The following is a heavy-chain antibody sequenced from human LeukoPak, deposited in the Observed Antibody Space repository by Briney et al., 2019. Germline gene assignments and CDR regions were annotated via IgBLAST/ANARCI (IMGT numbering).Heavy chain of an antibody. CDR1: GYTFTSYY. V-gene: IGHV1-2*02. CDR2: INPNSGGT. D-gene: IGHD1-1*01. J-gene: IGHJ4*02. CDR3: ARGRNDVTFYFDY. Sequence: ASVKVSCKASGYTFTSYYMHWVRQAPGQGLEWMGWINPNSGGTNYAQKFQGRVTMTRDTSISTAYMELSRLRSDDTAVYYCARGRNDVTFYFDYWGQGTLVTVSS.